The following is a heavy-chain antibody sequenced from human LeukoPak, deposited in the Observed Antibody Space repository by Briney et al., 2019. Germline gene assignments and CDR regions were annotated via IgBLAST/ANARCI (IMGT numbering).Heavy chain of an antibody. CDR2: INTGDGDT. J-gene: IGHJ4*02. Sequence: GASVTVSCKASGNTFTTCAIHWVRQAPGQRLEWMGLINTGDGDTIYSQKFQGRVTITRDTSANTAYLELDSLTSEDTAVYYCAKGSSMGPISFYLDYWGQGTLVTVSS. CDR1: GNTFTTCA. V-gene: IGHV1-3*04. D-gene: IGHD5-24*01. CDR3: AKGSSMGPISFYLDY.